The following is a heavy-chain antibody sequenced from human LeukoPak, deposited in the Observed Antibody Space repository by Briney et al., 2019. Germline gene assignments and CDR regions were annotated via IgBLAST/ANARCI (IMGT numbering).Heavy chain of an antibody. CDR3: ARVHCSSSSCEGHNWFDP. D-gene: IGHD2-15*01. CDR2: INHSGST. V-gene: IGHV4-34*01. J-gene: IGHJ5*02. CDR1: GGSFSNYY. Sequence: PSETLSLTCAVYGGSFSNYYWSWMRQPPGKGLEWIGEINHSGSTNYNPSLKSRLTIPVDTSKNQFSLKLSSVTAADTAVYSCARVHCSSSSCEGHNWFDPWGQGTLVTVSS.